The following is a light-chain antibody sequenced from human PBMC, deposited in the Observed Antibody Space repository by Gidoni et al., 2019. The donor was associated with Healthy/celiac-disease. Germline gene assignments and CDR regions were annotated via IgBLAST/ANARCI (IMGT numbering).Light chain of an antibody. J-gene: IGKJ3*01. V-gene: IGKV1-33*01. CDR1: QDISNY. CDR3: QQYDNRLCT. Sequence: DIQMTQSPSSLSASVGDRVTITCQASQDISNYLNWYQQKPGKAPKLLIYDASNLETGVPSRFSGSGSGTDFTFTISSLQPEDIATYYCQQYDNRLCTFGPXTKVDIK. CDR2: DAS.